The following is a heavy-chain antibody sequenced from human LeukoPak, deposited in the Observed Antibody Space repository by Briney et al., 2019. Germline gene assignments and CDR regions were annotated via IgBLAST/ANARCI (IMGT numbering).Heavy chain of an antibody. CDR3: ASSRGYTSGLWYYYMDV. V-gene: IGHV4-34*01. Sequence: SETLSLTCAVYGGTFSGYYWSWIRQAPGTGLEWIAEINNSGTNNYNPSLKGGVTISIDTSKNQFSLKLSSETAADTAVYYCASSRGYTSGLWYYYMDVGGKGTTVTVSS. CDR1: GGTFSGYY. CDR2: INNSGTN. J-gene: IGHJ6*03. D-gene: IGHD6-25*01.